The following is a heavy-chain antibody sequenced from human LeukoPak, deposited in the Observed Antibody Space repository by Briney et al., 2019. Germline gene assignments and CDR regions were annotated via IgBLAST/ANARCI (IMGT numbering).Heavy chain of an antibody. D-gene: IGHD6-13*01. J-gene: IGHJ4*02. CDR3: AKPTDGGPAAAGLDY. V-gene: IGHV3-30*02. CDR2: IHHDGRNK. Sequence: GGSLRLSCEASGFTFISYGMQWVRQAPGKGLEWVAYIHHDGRNKYYADSVKGRFTISIDNSKNTLYLQMSSLRAEDTALYYCAKPTDGGPAAAGLDYWGQGTLVTVPS. CDR1: GFTFISYG.